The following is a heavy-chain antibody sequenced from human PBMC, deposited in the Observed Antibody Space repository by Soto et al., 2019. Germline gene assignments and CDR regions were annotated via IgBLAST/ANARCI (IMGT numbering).Heavy chain of an antibody. J-gene: IGHJ6*02. CDR1: GFIFNDYS. Sequence: PGGSLRLSCAASGFIFNDYSMDWVRQAPEKGLEWVSSISSSGSTYYADSVEGRFTISRDNSKSTIYLQMKSLRAEDTAVYYCVKDITPTLTIVPAAMYYHYGMDVWGQGTTVTVSS. D-gene: IGHD2-2*01. CDR2: ISSSGST. CDR3: VKDITPTLTIVPAAMYYHYGMDV. V-gene: IGHV3-21*04.